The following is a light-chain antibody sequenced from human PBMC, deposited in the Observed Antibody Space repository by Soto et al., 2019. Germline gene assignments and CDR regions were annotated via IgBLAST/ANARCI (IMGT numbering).Light chain of an antibody. V-gene: IGKV1-12*01. CDR1: QDIGNW. J-gene: IGKJ3*01. CDR2: AAS. CDR3: QQASSFAFT. Sequence: DIQMTQSPSSVSSSVGDRVTITCRARQDIGNWLAWYQQRPGKAPNLLIYAASSLQSGVPSRFSCRGYGTDLTVTLSIRQHEDFSTYYCQQASSFAFTFGPGTKVDIK.